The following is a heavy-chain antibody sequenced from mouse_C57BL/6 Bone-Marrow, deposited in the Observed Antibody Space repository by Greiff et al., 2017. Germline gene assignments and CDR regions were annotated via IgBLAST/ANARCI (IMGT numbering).Heavy chain of an antibody. J-gene: IGHJ4*01. V-gene: IGHV5-6*01. CDR1: GFTFSSYG. Sequence: EVKVVESGGDLVKPGGSLKLSCAASGFTFSSYGMSWVRQTPDKRLEWVATISSGGSYTYYPDSVKGRFTISRDNAKNTLYLQMSSLKSADTAMYYCARPMDYWGQGTSVTVSS. CDR3: ARPMDY. CDR2: ISSGGSYT.